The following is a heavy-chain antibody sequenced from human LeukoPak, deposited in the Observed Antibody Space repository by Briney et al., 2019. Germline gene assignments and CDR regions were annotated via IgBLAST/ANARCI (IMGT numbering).Heavy chain of an antibody. CDR3: ARGGRLFTSSSFFDY. CDR2: INHSGST. Sequence: PSETLSLTCAVYGGSFSGYYWSWIRQPPGKGLEWIGEINHSGSTNYNPSLKSRVTISVDTSKNQFSLKLSSVTAADTAVYYCARGGRLFTSSSFFDYWGLGTLVTVSS. J-gene: IGHJ4*02. D-gene: IGHD6-13*01. V-gene: IGHV4-34*01. CDR1: GGSFSGYY.